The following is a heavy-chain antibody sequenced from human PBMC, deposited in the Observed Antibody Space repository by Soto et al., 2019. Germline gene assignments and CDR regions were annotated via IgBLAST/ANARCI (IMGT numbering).Heavy chain of an antibody. D-gene: IGHD1-26*01. CDR2: VGWNGGAI. CDR3: AKERAVGVPVSTSSFHYYGLDV. V-gene: IGHV3-9*01. CDR1: GFTLDDYT. Sequence: VQLVESGGGLVQPGGSLRISCAVSGFTLDDYTMHWVRQAPGKGLEWVSGVGWNGGAIVYADSVKGRFTVSRDNTRNSLSLDVISLTTEDTAIYFCAKERAVGVPVSTSSFHYYGLDVWGQGTTVTVS. J-gene: IGHJ6*02.